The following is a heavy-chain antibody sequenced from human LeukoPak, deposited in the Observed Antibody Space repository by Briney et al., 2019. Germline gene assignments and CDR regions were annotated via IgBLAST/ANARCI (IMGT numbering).Heavy chain of an antibody. D-gene: IGHD3-3*01. V-gene: IGHV3-21*06. Sequence: PGGSLRLSCAASGLTFSSYSMSWVRQAPGKGLEWVSSITSSSTYIYYADSVKGRFTVSRDNAKNSLYLQINSLRAEDTAVYYCARGEIPRVSIFGVVGVIGFAIWGQGTMVTVSS. J-gene: IGHJ3*02. CDR2: ITSSSTYI. CDR3: ARGEIPRVSIFGVVGVIGFAI. CDR1: GLTFSSYS.